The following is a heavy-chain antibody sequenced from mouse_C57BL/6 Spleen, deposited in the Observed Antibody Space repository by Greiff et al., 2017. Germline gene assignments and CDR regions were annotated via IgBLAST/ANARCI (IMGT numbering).Heavy chain of an antibody. CDR2: IYPGDGDT. D-gene: IGHD2-1*01. CDR1: GYAFSSYW. Sequence: LVESGAELVKPGASVKISCKASGYAFSSYWMNWVKQRPGTGLEWIGQIYPGDGDTNYNGKFKGKATLTADKSSSTAYMQLSSLTSEDSAVYFCARYPSYGNSFAYWGQGTLVTVSA. CDR3: ARYPSYGNSFAY. J-gene: IGHJ3*01. V-gene: IGHV1-80*01.